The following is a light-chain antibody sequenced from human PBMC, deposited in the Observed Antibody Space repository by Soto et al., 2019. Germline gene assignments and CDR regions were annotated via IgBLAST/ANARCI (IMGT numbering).Light chain of an antibody. CDR2: GAS. J-gene: IGKJ2*01. CDR3: QQYGNSPET. CDR1: QSVTSSY. V-gene: IGKV3-20*01. Sequence: EIVLTQSPGTLSLSPGEGATLSCRASQSVTSSYLAWYQQKPGQAPRLLIYGASSRATGIPDRFSGSGSGTDFTLTISRLEPEDFAVYYCQQYGNSPETFGQGTKLEIK.